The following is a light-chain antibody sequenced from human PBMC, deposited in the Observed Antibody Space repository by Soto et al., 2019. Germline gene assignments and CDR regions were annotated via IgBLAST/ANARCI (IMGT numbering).Light chain of an antibody. J-gene: IGLJ2*01. Sequence: QSALTQPASVSGSPGPSITISCTGTSSDVGGYNYVSWYQQHPGKAPKLMIYDVTNRPSGVSNRFSGSKSGNTASLTISGLQAEDEADYYCSSYRSSSTFVVFGGGTKVTVL. V-gene: IGLV2-14*01. CDR1: SSDVGGYNY. CDR3: SSYRSSSTFVV. CDR2: DVT.